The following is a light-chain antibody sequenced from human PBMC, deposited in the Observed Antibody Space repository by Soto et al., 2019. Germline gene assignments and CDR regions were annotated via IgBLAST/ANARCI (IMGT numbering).Light chain of an antibody. CDR1: QSVLYSSNNKNY. CDR3: QQYYGAPPWT. Sequence: DIVTTQSPDSLAVSLGERATINCKSSQSVLYSSNNKNYLAWYQQKPGQPPQLLIYWASTRESGVPDRFSGSGSGTDFTLTISSLQAEDVAVYYCQQYYGAPPWTFGQGTKVEIK. V-gene: IGKV4-1*01. CDR2: WAS. J-gene: IGKJ1*01.